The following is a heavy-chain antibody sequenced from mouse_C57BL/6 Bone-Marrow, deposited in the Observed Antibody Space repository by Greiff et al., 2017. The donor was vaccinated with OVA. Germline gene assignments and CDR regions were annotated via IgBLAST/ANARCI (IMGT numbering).Heavy chain of an antibody. CDR1: GFNINDDY. Sequence: VQLQQSGAELVRPGASVKLSCTASGFNINDDYMHWVKQRPEQGLEWIGWIDPENGDTEYAAKFQGKATITADTSSNTAYLQLSSLTSEDTAVYYCTFGRDYDGPLSYWGQGTLVTVSA. D-gene: IGHD2-4*01. CDR3: TFGRDYDGPLSY. J-gene: IGHJ3*01. CDR2: IDPENGDT. V-gene: IGHV14-4*01.